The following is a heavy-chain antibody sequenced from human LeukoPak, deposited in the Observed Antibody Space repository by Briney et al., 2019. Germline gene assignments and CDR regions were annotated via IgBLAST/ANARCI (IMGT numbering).Heavy chain of an antibody. Sequence: GGSLRLSCAASGLTFSSYAMHWVRQAPGKGLEWVAVISYDGSNKYYADSVKGRFTISRDNSKNTLYLQMNSLGAEDTAVYYCARRRDGYSTLDYWGQGTLVTVSS. J-gene: IGHJ4*02. V-gene: IGHV3-30-3*01. D-gene: IGHD5-24*01. CDR1: GLTFSSYA. CDR3: ARRRDGYSTLDY. CDR2: ISYDGSNK.